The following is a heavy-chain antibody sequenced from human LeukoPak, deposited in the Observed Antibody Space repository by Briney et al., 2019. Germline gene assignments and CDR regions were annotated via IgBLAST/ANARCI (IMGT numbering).Heavy chain of an antibody. CDR2: INHSGDT. V-gene: IGHV4-34*01. CDR1: GGSFSDYY. Sequence: SETLSLTCAVYGGSFSDYYWSWIRQPPGKGLEWIGEINHSGDTKYNPSLKSRVTISVDTSKNQFSLKVSPVTAADTAVYYCARDRHGSGSAHTFDPWGQGTLVTVSS. J-gene: IGHJ5*02. CDR3: ARDRHGSGSAHTFDP. D-gene: IGHD3-10*01.